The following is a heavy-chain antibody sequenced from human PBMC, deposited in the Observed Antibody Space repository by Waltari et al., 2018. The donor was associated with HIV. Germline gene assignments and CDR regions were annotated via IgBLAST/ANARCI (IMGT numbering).Heavy chain of an antibody. CDR2: IAADGRSQ. CDR3: ARAARQWLIQY. CDR1: GCHSKHSS. D-gene: IGHD6-19*01. Sequence: QVQLVESGGGLVPTGGSLRLSCSASGCHSKHSSFRWVPQGQGLEWLALIAADGRSQFYTESVQGRFIVSRDNFGNTVYVQINGVDPEDAALYFCARAARQWLIQYWGQGTLVTVSS. V-gene: IGHV3-30*07. J-gene: IGHJ4*02.